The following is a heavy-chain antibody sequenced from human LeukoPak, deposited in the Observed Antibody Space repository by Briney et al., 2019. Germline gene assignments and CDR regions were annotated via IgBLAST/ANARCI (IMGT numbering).Heavy chain of an antibody. CDR3: ARGGGLDV. CDR1: GFTFSSYW. CDR2: INHNGNVN. V-gene: IGHV3-7*03. D-gene: IGHD3-16*01. J-gene: IGHJ6*02. Sequence: GGSLRLSCAASGFTFSSYWMNWARQAPGKGLEWVASINHNGNVNYYVDSVKGRFTISRDSAKNSLCLQMSNLRAEDTAVYFCARGGGLDVWGQGATVTVSS.